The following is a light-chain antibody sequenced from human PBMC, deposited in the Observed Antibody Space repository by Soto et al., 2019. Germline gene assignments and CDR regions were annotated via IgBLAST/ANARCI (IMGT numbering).Light chain of an antibody. CDR1: QSISTW. V-gene: IGKV1-5*01. CDR3: QQYDGYFPA. J-gene: IGKJ1*01. Sequence: DIQMTQSPSTVSAAVGDRVTITCRASQSISTWLAWYQQKPGKAPKLLIYAASTLESRVPSRFSGSGSGTEFARTFSNLQADDFATYFCQQYDGYFPAFGQGTKVEIK. CDR2: AAS.